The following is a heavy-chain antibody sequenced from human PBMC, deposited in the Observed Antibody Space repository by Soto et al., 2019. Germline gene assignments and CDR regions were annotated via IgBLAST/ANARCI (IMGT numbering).Heavy chain of an antibody. CDR2: IYYSGGT. V-gene: IGHV4-39*01. J-gene: IGHJ5*02. Sequence: QLQLQESGPGLVKPSETLSLTCTVSGGSISSTSYHWGWIRQPPAKGLEWIATIYYSGGTYYNPSLKSRAIISEHTSKNKFALRMSYVTAADTAVYYCVIHFCHNLTDTNWFDPWGQGPLVSVSS. CDR3: VIHFCHNLTDTNWFDP. D-gene: IGHD3-9*01. CDR1: GGSISSTSYH.